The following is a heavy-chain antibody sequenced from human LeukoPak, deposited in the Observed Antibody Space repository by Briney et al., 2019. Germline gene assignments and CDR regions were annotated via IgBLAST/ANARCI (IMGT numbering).Heavy chain of an antibody. D-gene: IGHD2-15*01. CDR3: ARDIVVVTPGWFEP. J-gene: IGHJ5*02. CDR2: IYTSGST. V-gene: IGHV4-61*02. CDR1: GGSISSGSYY. Sequence: PSETLSLTCTVSGGSISSGSYYWSWIRQPAGKGLEWIGRIYTSGSTNYNPSLKSRVTISVDTSKNQFSLKLSSVTAADTAVYYCARDIVVVTPGWFEPWGQGTLVTVSS.